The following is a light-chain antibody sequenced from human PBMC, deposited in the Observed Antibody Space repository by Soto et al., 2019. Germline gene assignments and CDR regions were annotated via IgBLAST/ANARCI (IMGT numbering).Light chain of an antibody. V-gene: IGKV1-27*01. Sequence: DIQMSQSPSSLSASVGDRVTITCRASQGISNYLAWYQQKPGKVPKLLIYLASTLQSGVPSRFSGSGSGTECTLTISSLQPEDVATYYCQKYSSAPWTFGQGTKVEIK. CDR1: QGISNY. J-gene: IGKJ1*01. CDR3: QKYSSAPWT. CDR2: LAS.